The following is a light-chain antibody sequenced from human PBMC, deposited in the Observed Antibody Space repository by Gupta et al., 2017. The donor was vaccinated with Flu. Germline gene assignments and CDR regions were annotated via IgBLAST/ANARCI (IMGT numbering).Light chain of an antibody. Sequence: DIQMTQSPSILSASVGDRVTITCRASQSISSWLAWYQQQPGKAPKLLMYRAGRLITGVTSRFRGSGDGKEFTLTINHRQAEDCAHYYWQQDYTNWTFGQGTKVEV. CDR1: QSISSW. V-gene: IGKV1-5*03. J-gene: IGKJ1*01. CDR2: RAG. CDR3: QQDYTNWT.